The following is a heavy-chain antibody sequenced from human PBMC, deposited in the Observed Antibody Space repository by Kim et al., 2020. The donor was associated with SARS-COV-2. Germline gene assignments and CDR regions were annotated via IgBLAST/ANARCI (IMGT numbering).Heavy chain of an antibody. CDR3: ARLYYSGWGGLDS. CDR1: GGSINTANYY. Sequence: SETLSLTCTVSGGSINTANYYWGWIRQPPGMGLEWVGSIYYTGATYYPPSLNSRVTMSLDTSKNQFYLNLRSVTAPDTALYYCARLYYSGWGGLDSCGQGTLVTISS. V-gene: IGHV4-39*01. J-gene: IGHJ4*02. D-gene: IGHD3-16*01. CDR2: IYYTGAT.